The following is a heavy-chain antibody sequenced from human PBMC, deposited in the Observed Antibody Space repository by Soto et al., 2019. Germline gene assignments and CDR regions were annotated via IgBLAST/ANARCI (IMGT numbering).Heavy chain of an antibody. V-gene: IGHV1-69*13. J-gene: IGHJ4*02. D-gene: IGHD3-3*01. CDR2: ILPVSAPP. CDR1: GGTLNNYA. Sequence: SVKVSCKASGGTLNNYAINWVRQAPGQGLEWMGGILPVSAPPDYAQKFQGRVSITADHSTSTVYMELSRLKSDDTAVYFCATDSNYDVSNSFWGQGTLVTV. CDR3: ATDSNYDVSNSF.